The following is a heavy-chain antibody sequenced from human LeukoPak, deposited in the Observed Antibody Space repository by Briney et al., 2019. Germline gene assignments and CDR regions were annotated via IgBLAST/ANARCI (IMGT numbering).Heavy chain of an antibody. CDR1: GDSVSSNSAA. D-gene: IGHD1-26*01. Sequence: SQTLSLTCAISGDSVSSNSAAWNWIRQSPSRGLEWLGRTYYRSKWYNDYAVSVKSRITINPDTSKNQFSLQLNSVTPEDTAVYYCARDSGSYWGVVGDAFDIWGQGTMVTVSS. J-gene: IGHJ3*02. CDR3: ARDSGSYWGVVGDAFDI. V-gene: IGHV6-1*01. CDR2: TYYRSKWYN.